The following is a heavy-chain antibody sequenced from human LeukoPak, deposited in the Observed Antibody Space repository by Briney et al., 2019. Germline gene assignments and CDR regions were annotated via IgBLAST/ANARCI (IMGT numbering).Heavy chain of an antibody. CDR1: GFTFDDYA. CDR3: AKQLYGSGSYSFFDY. J-gene: IGHJ4*02. CDR2: IRWNSGSI. D-gene: IGHD3-10*01. V-gene: IGHV3-9*01. Sequence: GRSLRLSCAASGFTFDDYAMHWVRHAPGKGLECVSGIRWNSGSIGYADSVKGRFTIYRDNAKNSLYLQMNSLRAEDTDLYYCAKQLYGSGSYSFFDYWGQGTLVTVSS.